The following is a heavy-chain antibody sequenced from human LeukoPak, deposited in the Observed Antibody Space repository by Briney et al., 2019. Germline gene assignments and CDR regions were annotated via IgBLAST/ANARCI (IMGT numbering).Heavy chain of an antibody. CDR2: IYYSGNT. CDR3: ARFPQGGFNYFDY. J-gene: IGHJ4*02. D-gene: IGHD5-24*01. Sequence: PSETLSLTCTVSGGSISSYYRSWIRQPPGKGLEWIGYIYYSGNTNYNPSLKSRVTISVDTSKNLFSLKLNSVTTADTAVYYCARFPQGGFNYFDYWGQGALVTVSS. V-gene: IGHV4-59*01. CDR1: GGSISSYY.